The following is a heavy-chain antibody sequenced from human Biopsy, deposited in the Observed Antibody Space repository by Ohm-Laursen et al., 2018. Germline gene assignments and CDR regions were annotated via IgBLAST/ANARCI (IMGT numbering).Heavy chain of an antibody. J-gene: IGHJ5*01. D-gene: IGHD3-10*01. CDR2: ISASSSYI. CDR1: GVTLSGYG. Sequence: SLRLSCAASGVTLSGYGMNWVRQAPGTGLEWVSFISASSSYIYYADSVKGRFIVSRDNTKNTLYLQMNSLRAADTAIYFCATELLPPGVGGPWLDSWGQGTPVTVS. CDR3: ATELLPPGVGGPWLDS. V-gene: IGHV3-21*06.